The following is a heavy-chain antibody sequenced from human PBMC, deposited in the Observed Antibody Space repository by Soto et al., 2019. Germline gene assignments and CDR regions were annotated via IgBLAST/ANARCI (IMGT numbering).Heavy chain of an antibody. V-gene: IGHV1-8*01. D-gene: IGHD5-12*01. CDR1: GYTFTSYD. J-gene: IGHJ6*03. Sequence: ASGKVSCKASGYTFTSYDINWVRQATGQGLEWMGWMNPNSGNTGYAQKFQGRVTMTRNTSISTAYMELSSLRSEDTAVYYCARGDSGYYYYYYYYMDVWGKGTTVTVSS. CDR2: MNPNSGNT. CDR3: ARGDSGYYYYYYYYMDV.